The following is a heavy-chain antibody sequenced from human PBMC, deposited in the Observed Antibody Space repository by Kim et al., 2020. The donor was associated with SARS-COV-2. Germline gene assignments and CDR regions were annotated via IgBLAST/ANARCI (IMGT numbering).Heavy chain of an antibody. V-gene: IGHV1-18*01. CDR3: ARDHYGSGTSAFDI. J-gene: IGHJ3*02. CDR2: ISAYNGNT. D-gene: IGHD3-10*01. Sequence: ASVKVSCKASGYTFTSYGISWVRQAPGQGLEWMGWISAYNGNTNYAQKLQGRVTMTTDTSTSTAYMELRSLRSDDTAVYYCARDHYGSGTSAFDIWGQGTMVTVSS. CDR1: GYTFTSYG.